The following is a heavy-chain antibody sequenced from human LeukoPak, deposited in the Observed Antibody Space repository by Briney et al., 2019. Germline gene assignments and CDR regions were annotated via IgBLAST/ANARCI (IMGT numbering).Heavy chain of an antibody. J-gene: IGHJ6*03. CDR3: AKDLGAGGELGFLEWLPTRGYYMDV. Sequence: GGSLRLSCAASGFTFSSYAMSWVRQAPGKGLEWVSAISGSGGSTYYADSVKGRFTISRDNSKNTLYLQMNSLRAEDTAVYYCAKDLGAGGELGFLEWLPTRGYYMDVWGKGTTVTVSS. V-gene: IGHV3-23*01. CDR2: ISGSGGST. D-gene: IGHD3-3*01. CDR1: GFTFSSYA.